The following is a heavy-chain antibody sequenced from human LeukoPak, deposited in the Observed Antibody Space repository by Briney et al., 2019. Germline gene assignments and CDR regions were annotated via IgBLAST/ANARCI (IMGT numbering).Heavy chain of an antibody. Sequence: GGSLRLSCAASGFSFNVHYMAWIRQAPGKGLQWVAYTSSGGQTPYYADSVRGRFTISRDNGRGSLYLEMNSLRVDDTAVYYCARDQGVNSGWFDSWGQGTLVTV. CDR3: ARDQGVNSGWFDS. CDR2: TSSGGQTP. CDR1: GFSFNVHY. V-gene: IGHV3-11*04. J-gene: IGHJ5*01. D-gene: IGHD3-10*01.